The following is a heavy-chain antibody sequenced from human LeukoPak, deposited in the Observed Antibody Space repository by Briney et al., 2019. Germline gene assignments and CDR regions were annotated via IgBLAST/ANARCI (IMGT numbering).Heavy chain of an antibody. V-gene: IGHV3-7*01. D-gene: IGHD3-16*02. CDR2: IKQDGSEK. J-gene: IGHJ4*02. Sequence: GGSLRLSCAASGFTFSSYWMSWVRQAPGEGLEWVANIKQDGSEKYYVDSVKGRFTISRDNAKNSLFLQMNSLRAEDTAVYYCARLTSVYDYVWGNYRPPDYWGQGTLVTVSS. CDR3: ARLTSVYDYVWGNYRPPDY. CDR1: GFTFSSYW.